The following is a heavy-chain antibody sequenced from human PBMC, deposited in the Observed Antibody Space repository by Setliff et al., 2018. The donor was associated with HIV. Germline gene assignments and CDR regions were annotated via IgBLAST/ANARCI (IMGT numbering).Heavy chain of an antibody. CDR3: TRVRDHYDSGTYYRPLYFFDS. D-gene: IGHD3-10*01. CDR2: INHNRKT. Sequence: PSETLSLTCAVYGGSFSGYYWSWIRQPPGKGLEWIGEINHNRKTNYNPSLKSRVTISIDRSKNQFSLKLNSVIAADTAVYYCTRVRDHYDSGTYYRPLYFFDSWGQGTLITSPQ. V-gene: IGHV4-34*01. CDR1: GGSFSGYY. J-gene: IGHJ4*02.